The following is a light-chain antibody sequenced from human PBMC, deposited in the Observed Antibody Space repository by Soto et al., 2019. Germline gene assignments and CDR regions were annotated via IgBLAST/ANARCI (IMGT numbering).Light chain of an antibody. CDR2: KAS. CDR3: QQYNSSPT. CDR1: QSISSW. V-gene: IGKV1-5*03. J-gene: IGKJ1*01. Sequence: DIQMTQSPSTLSASVGDRVTITCRASQSISSWLAWYQQKPGKAPKLLIYKASSLESGVPSRFSGSGSGTEFTLTISSLQPDDFANYYCQQYNSSPTFGQGNKVEI.